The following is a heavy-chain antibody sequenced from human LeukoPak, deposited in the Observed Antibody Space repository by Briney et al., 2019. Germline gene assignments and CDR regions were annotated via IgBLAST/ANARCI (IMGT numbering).Heavy chain of an antibody. CDR2: IKQDGSEK. D-gene: IGHD3-22*01. Sequence: PGGSLRLSCAASGFIFSNYWMSWVRQAPGKGLEWVANIKQDGSEKYYVDSAKGRFTISRDNAKNSLYLQMNSLRAEDTAVYYCARVGATYYYDSSGYRSVYFDYWGQGTLVTVSS. V-gene: IGHV3-7*01. CDR3: ARVGATYYYDSSGYRSVYFDY. CDR1: GFIFSNYW. J-gene: IGHJ4*02.